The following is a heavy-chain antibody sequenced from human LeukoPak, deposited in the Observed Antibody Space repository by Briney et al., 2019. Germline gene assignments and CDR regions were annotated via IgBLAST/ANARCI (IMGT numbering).Heavy chain of an antibody. D-gene: IGHD6-13*01. Sequence: PVGSLRLSCAASGFTFSGSSIHWVRQPSGKGLEWVGLIRTKANTYATAYAASVTGRFTISRDDSKTTSYLQMDSLKTEDTALYFCTTSYSGNSWYDWFGPWGQGTLVTVSS. CDR2: IRTKANTYAT. CDR1: GFTFSGSS. CDR3: TTSYSGNSWYDWFGP. J-gene: IGHJ5*02. V-gene: IGHV3-73*01.